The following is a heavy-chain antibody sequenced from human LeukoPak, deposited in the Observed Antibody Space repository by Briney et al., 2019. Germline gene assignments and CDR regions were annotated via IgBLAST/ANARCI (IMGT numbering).Heavy chain of an antibody. CDR3: ARLYSSSLGRVFDY. CDR2: IYCSGST. CDR1: GGSISSYY. Sequence: PSETLSLTCTVSGGSISSYYWSWLRQPPGKGLEWIGYIYCSGSTNYNPSLKSRITISVDTSMNQFSLKLSSVTAADTAVYFCARLYSSSLGRVFDYWGQGTLVTVSS. D-gene: IGHD6-13*01. J-gene: IGHJ4*02. V-gene: IGHV4-59*01.